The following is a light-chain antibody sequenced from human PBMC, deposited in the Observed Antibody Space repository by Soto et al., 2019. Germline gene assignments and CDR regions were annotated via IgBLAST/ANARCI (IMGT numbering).Light chain of an antibody. CDR2: DVT. V-gene: IGLV2-14*01. J-gene: IGLJ2*01. Sequence: QSVLTQPASVSGSPGQSITISCTGTSSDVGGYNYVSWYQQHPGKAPKLMIYDVTSRPSGVSNRFSGSKSGNTASLTISGLQTEEEADYYCSSFTTSSTVLFGGGTKVTVL. CDR3: SSFTTSSTVL. CDR1: SSDVGGYNY.